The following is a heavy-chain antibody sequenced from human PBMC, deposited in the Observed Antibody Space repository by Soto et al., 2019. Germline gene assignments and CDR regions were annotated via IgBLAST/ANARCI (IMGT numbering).Heavy chain of an antibody. CDR2: ISSSGSIT. D-gene: IGHD3-3*01. V-gene: IGHV3-48*03. CDR3: ARDWNFWSGSHGMDV. J-gene: IGHJ6*02. Sequence: LRLSCAASGFTFNNYEMNWVRQAPGKGLEGISYISSSGSITQYADSVKGRFTISRDNYENSLYLQMNSLRAEDTALYYCARDWNFWSGSHGMDVWGQGTTVTVSS. CDR1: GFTFNNYE.